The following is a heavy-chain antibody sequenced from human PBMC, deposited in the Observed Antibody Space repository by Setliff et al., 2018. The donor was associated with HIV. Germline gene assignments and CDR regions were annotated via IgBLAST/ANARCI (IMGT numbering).Heavy chain of an antibody. J-gene: IGHJ5*02. D-gene: IGHD6-19*01. V-gene: IGHV4-38-2*01. CDR3: ARLLAGGWYDHWGNWFDP. CDR2: IFHSAAT. Sequence: SETLSLTCAVSGYSISSGYYWGWIRQPPGKGLEWIGSIFHSAATNYNPSLKSRVTISVDTSKNQFSLKLSSVTAADTAVYYCARLLAGGWYDHWGNWFDPWGQGTLVTVSS. CDR1: GYSISSGYY.